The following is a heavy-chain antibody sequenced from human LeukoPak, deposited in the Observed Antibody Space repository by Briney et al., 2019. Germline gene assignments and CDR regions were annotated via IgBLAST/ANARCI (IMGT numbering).Heavy chain of an antibody. CDR1: GGSISSGGYS. Sequence: PSETLSLTCAVSGGSISSGGYSWSWIRQPPGKGLEWIGYIYHSGSTYYNPSLKSRVTISVDRSKNQFSLKLSSVTAADTAVYYCARSITYYYGSSGYSRGFYFDYWGQGTLVTVSS. J-gene: IGHJ4*02. CDR3: ARSITYYYGSSGYSRGFYFDY. V-gene: IGHV4-30-2*01. D-gene: IGHD3-22*01. CDR2: IYHSGST.